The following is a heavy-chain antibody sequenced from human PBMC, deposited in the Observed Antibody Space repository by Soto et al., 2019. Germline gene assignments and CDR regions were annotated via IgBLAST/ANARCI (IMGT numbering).Heavy chain of an antibody. J-gene: IGHJ4*02. Sequence: ASVKVSCKASGYTFTGYAMHWVRQAPGQGLEWMGWINPNSGGTNYAQKFQGWVTMTRDTSISTAYMELSRLRSDDTAVYYCARDLSDTAMAQFGYWGQGTLVTVSS. CDR2: INPNSGGT. CDR3: ARDLSDTAMAQFGY. D-gene: IGHD5-18*01. V-gene: IGHV1-2*04. CDR1: GYTFTGYA.